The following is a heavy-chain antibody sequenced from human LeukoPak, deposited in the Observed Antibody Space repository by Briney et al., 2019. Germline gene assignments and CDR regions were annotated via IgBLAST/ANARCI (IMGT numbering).Heavy chain of an antibody. Sequence: GGSLRLSCAASGFPFSSYGMYWIRQTPDKGLQWVAYLRKDATYSNYADSVRGRFTISRDNSKNTLDLQMSSLRVEDTAVYYCASGGPTRGTLDHWGQGTLVTVSS. CDR2: LRKDATYS. V-gene: IGHV3-30*02. D-gene: IGHD1-26*01. CDR3: ASGGPTRGTLDH. CDR1: GFPFSSYG. J-gene: IGHJ4*02.